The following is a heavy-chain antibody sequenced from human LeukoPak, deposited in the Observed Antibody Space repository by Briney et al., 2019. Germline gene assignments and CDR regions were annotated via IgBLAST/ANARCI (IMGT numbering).Heavy chain of an antibody. CDR2: INHSGST. CDR1: GGSFSGYY. V-gene: IGHV4-34*01. J-gene: IGHJ4*02. D-gene: IGHD3-10*01. CDR3: ARGRDYYGSGSYYNIDY. Sequence: SETLSLTCAVYGGSFSGYYWSWIRQPPGKGLEWIGEINHSGSTNYNPSLKSRVTISVGTSKNQFSLKLSSVTAADTAVYYCARGRDYYGSGSYYNIDYWGQGTLVTVSS.